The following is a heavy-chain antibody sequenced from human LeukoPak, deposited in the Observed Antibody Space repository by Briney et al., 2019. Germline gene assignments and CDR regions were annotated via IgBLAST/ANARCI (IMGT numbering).Heavy chain of an antibody. D-gene: IGHD2-2*01. CDR2: IIPIFGTA. J-gene: IGHJ6*04. Sequence: SVKVSFKASGGTFSSYAISWVRQAPGQGLEWMGGIIPIFGTANYAQKFQGRVTITTDESTSTAYLELSSLRSEDTAGYYCARGNCSSTSCYLLDVWGKGTTVTVSS. CDR1: GGTFSSYA. V-gene: IGHV1-69*05. CDR3: ARGNCSSTSCYLLDV.